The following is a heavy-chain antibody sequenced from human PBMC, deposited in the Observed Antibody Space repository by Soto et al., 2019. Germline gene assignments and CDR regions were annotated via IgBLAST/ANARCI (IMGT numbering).Heavy chain of an antibody. CDR3: AKRKWYDSSVLWDY. CDR1: EFSCSSYA. Sequence: PVGSLRLSCAASEFSCSSYAVSWVRQAPGKGLQWVSGISSSGDTTNYADSVKGRFTISRDNSKNTLYLLMSTLRAEDTAVYYCAKRKWYDSSVLWDYWGQGTLVTVSS. D-gene: IGHD3-22*01. J-gene: IGHJ4*02. V-gene: IGHV3-23*01. CDR2: ISSSGDTT.